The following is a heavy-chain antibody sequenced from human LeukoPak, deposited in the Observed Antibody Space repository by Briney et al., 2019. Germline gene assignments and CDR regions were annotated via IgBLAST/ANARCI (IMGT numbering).Heavy chain of an antibody. CDR2: ITADSGTT. J-gene: IGHJ4*02. Sequence: GGSLRLSCAVSGFTFSTKSMNWVRQAPGKGLEWVSYITADSGTTYYADSVKGRFTISRDNAKNSLYLQMNSLRDEDTAVYYCASRDYLDYWGQGTLVTVSS. CDR3: ASRDYLDY. CDR1: GFTFSTKS. V-gene: IGHV3-48*02.